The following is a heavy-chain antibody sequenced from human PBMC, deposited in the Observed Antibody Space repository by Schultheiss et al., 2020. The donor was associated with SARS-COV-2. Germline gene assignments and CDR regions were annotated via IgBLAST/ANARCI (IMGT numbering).Heavy chain of an antibody. CDR2: IYHSGST. CDR3: ATEAYCGGDCYSDNAFAI. D-gene: IGHD2-21*02. V-gene: IGHV4-4*02. CDR1: GGSISSSNW. Sequence: SETLSLTCAVSGGSISSSNWWSWVRQPPGKGLEWIGEIYHSGSTNYNPSLKSRVTISVDKSKNQFSLKLSSVTAADTAVYYCATEAYCGGDCYSDNAFAIWGQGTMVTVSS. J-gene: IGHJ3*02.